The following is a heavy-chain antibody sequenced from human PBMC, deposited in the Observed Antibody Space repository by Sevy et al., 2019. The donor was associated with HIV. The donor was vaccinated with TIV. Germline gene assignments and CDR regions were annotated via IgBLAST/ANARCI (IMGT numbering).Heavy chain of an antibody. Sequence: GGSLRLSCAASGFTFISYAMHWVRQAPGKGLEWVAVISYDGSNKYYADSVKGRFNISRDNSKNTLYLQMNSLRADDTALYYCARDHSSSGYSFDYWGQGTLVTVSS. V-gene: IGHV3-30-3*01. D-gene: IGHD6-19*01. CDR1: GFTFISYA. J-gene: IGHJ4*02. CDR3: ARDHSSSGYSFDY. CDR2: ISYDGSNK.